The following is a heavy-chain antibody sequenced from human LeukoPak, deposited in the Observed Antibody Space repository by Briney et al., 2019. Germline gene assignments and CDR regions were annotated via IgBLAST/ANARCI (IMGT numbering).Heavy chain of an antibody. J-gene: IGHJ4*02. CDR1: GFTFSNNW. CDR2: VKKDGSEK. Sequence: GGSLRLSCAASGFTFSNNWMTWVRQAPGKGLEWVASVKKDGSEKYHVDSVKGRFTISRDNAKNSLYLQMSSLRVEDTAVYYCARGPPYGSRSDYSDYWGQGTLVTVSA. D-gene: IGHD3-10*01. CDR3: ARGPPYGSRSDYSDY. V-gene: IGHV3-7*01.